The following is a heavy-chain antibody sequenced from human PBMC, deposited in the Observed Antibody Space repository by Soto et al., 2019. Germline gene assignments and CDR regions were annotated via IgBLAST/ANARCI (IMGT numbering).Heavy chain of an antibody. CDR1: GGSISSYY. Sequence: QVQLQESGPGLVKPSETLSLTCTVSGGSISSYYWSWIRQPPGKGLEWVGYIDYSESTKYNPSLKSEVTIAVSTSKNQRCLTLSSLNAADTAVYDRARRWGGAFHIWGQRTMVTVSS. CDR3: ARRWGGAFHI. CDR2: IDYSEST. V-gene: IGHV4-59*01. D-gene: IGHD3-10*01. J-gene: IGHJ3*02.